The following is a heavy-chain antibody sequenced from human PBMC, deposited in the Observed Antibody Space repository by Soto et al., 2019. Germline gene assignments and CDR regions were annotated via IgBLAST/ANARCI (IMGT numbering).Heavy chain of an antibody. CDR2: INHSGST. CDR3: ARGYARGNWFDP. J-gene: IGHJ5*02. V-gene: IGHV4-34*01. Sequence: LSLTCAVYGGSFSGYYWSWIRQPPGKGLEWIGEINHSGSTNYNPSLKSRVTISVDTSKNQFSLKLSSVTAADTAVYYCARGYARGNWFDPWGQGTLVTVSS. D-gene: IGHD4-17*01. CDR1: GGSFSGYY.